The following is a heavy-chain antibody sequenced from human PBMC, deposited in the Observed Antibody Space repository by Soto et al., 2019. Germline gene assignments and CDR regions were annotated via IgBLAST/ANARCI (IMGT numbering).Heavy chain of an antibody. Sequence: ASVKVSCKASGYTFTSYGISWVRQAPGQGLEWMGWISAYNGNTNYAQKLQGRVTMTTDTSTSTAYMELRSLRSDDTAVYYCATTRIPYYDFWSGPGAFDYWGQGTLVTVSS. CDR3: ATTRIPYYDFWSGPGAFDY. CDR1: GYTFTSYG. CDR2: ISAYNGNT. J-gene: IGHJ4*02. D-gene: IGHD3-3*01. V-gene: IGHV1-18*01.